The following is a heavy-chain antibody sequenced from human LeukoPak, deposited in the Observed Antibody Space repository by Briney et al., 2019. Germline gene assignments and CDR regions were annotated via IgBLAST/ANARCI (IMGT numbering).Heavy chain of an antibody. J-gene: IGHJ4*02. CDR2: LYTGGDT. Sequence: PGGSLRLSCAVSGFTVSAHYMSCVRQAPGKGLECVSFLYTGGDTYYADSVKGRFTISRDNSKNTLYLQMSSLRAEDTAVYYCARGPGSRGIFDYWGQGTLVTVSS. CDR3: ARGPGSRGIFDY. V-gene: IGHV3-53*01. D-gene: IGHD3-10*01. CDR1: GFTVSAHY.